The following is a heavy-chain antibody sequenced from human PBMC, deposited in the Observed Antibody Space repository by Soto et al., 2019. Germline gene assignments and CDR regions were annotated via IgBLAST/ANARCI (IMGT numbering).Heavy chain of an antibody. V-gene: IGHV1-3*01. J-gene: IGHJ4*02. D-gene: IGHD5-18*01. Sequence: ASVKVSCKASGYTFTSYAMHWVRQATGQRLEWMGWINAGNGNTKYSHKFQGRVTITRDTSASTAYMELSSLRSEDTAVYYCARGLNGYLHYFDYWGQGTLVTVSS. CDR3: ARGLNGYLHYFDY. CDR1: GYTFTSYA. CDR2: INAGNGNT.